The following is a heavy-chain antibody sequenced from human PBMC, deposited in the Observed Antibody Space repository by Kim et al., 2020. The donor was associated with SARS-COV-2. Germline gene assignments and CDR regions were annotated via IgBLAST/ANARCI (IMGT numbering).Heavy chain of an antibody. CDR2: ISYDGSNK. J-gene: IGHJ4*02. V-gene: IGHV3-30*18. D-gene: IGHD1-26*01. CDR3: AKSFSGRYFGYDY. Sequence: GGSLRLSCAASGFTFNTYGMHWVRQAPGKGLEWVAVISYDGSNKYYADSVKGRFTISRDNSKNTLYLQMNSLRIEDTAVYYCAKSFSGRYFGYDYWGRGTLVTVSS. CDR1: GFTFNTYG.